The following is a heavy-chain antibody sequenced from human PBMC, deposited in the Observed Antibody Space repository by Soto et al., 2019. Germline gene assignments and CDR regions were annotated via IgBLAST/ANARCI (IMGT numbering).Heavy chain of an antibody. CDR1: GFTFSSYG. CDR2: IWYDGSNK. D-gene: IGHD5-18*01. CDR3: ARDQDSYGYYYYYGMDV. Sequence: GSLRLSCAASGFTFSSYGMHWVRQAPGKGLEWVAVIWYDGSNKYYADSVKGRFTISRDNSKNTLYLQMNSLRAEDTAVYYCARDQDSYGYYYYYGMDVWGQGTTVTVSS. V-gene: IGHV3-33*01. J-gene: IGHJ6*02.